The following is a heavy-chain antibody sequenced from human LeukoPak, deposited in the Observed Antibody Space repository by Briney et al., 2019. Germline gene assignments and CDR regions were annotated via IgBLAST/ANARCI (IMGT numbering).Heavy chain of an antibody. V-gene: IGHV3-30-3*01. J-gene: IGHJ6*03. CDR1: GFTFSSYA. CDR3: ARDSSPGDYYYMDV. CDR2: ISYDGSNK. Sequence: GGSLRLSCAASGFTFSSYAMHWVRQAPGKGLEWVAVISYDGSNKYYADSVKGRFTISRDNSKNTLYLQMNSLRAEDTAVYYCARDSSPGDYYYMDVWGKGTTVTVSS.